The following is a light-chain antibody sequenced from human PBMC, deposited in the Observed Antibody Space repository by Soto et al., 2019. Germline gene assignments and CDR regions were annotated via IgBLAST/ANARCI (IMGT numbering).Light chain of an antibody. Sequence: DIQMSQSPSTLSASVGDRVTITCRASENIDKWLAWYQQKPGRAPKLLIYDASTLESGVPSRFSGSGSGTEFTLTISSLQPEDFATDDCKQFNSLYTFGQGTKLEI. CDR1: ENIDKW. CDR3: KQFNSLYT. CDR2: DAS. J-gene: IGKJ2*01. V-gene: IGKV1-5*01.